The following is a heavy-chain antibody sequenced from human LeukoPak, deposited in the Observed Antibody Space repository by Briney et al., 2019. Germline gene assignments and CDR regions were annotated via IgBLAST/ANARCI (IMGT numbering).Heavy chain of an antibody. Sequence: GGSLRLSCAASGFSFSNFWMSWVRQAPGKGLEWVANINEDGSEKYYVDSAEGRFTVSRDNAKNSLHLQMNSLRSEDTAVYYCATKMGDYWGQGTRVTVSS. V-gene: IGHV3-7*01. CDR3: ATKMGDY. J-gene: IGHJ4*02. CDR2: INEDGSEK. D-gene: IGHD2-8*01. CDR1: GFSFSNFW.